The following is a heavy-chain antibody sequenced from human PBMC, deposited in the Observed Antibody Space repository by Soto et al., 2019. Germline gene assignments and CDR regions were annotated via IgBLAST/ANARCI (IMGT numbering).Heavy chain of an antibody. CDR2: IPYDGSNK. J-gene: IGHJ6*02. Sequence: GSLRLSCAASGFTFSSYGMHWVRQAPGKGLEWVAVIPYDGSNKYYADSVKGRFTISRDNSKNTLYLQMNSLRAEDTAVYYCAKDGAGHLYYYDSSGDYGMDVWGQGTTVTVSS. CDR3: AKDGAGHLYYYDSSGDYGMDV. V-gene: IGHV3-30*18. D-gene: IGHD3-22*01. CDR1: GFTFSSYG.